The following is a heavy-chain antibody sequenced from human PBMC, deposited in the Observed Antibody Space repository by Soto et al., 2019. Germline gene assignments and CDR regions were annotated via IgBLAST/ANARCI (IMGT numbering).Heavy chain of an antibody. Sequence: ASETLSLNCTVSRGSISSYYWSWIRQPPGKGLEWIGYIYYSGSTNYNPSLKSRVTISVDTSKNQFSLKLSSVTAADTAVYYCARGNSPYYYDSRGYDFYYYYYGMDVWGQGTTVTVSS. CDR2: IYYSGST. J-gene: IGHJ6*02. CDR3: ARGNSPYYYDSRGYDFYYYYYGMDV. D-gene: IGHD3-22*01. CDR1: RGSISSYY. V-gene: IGHV4-59*01.